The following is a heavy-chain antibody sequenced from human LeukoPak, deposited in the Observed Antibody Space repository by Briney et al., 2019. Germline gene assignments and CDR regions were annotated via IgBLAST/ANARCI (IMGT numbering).Heavy chain of an antibody. Sequence: SETLSLTCAVYGGSFSGYYWSWIRQPPGKGLEWIGEINHSGSTNYNPSLKSRVTISVDTSKNQFFLKLSSVTAADTAVYYCARGRSSGYVPYFDYWGQGTLVTVSS. D-gene: IGHD3-22*01. CDR2: INHSGST. CDR3: ARGRSSGYVPYFDY. CDR1: GGSFSGYY. V-gene: IGHV4-34*01. J-gene: IGHJ4*02.